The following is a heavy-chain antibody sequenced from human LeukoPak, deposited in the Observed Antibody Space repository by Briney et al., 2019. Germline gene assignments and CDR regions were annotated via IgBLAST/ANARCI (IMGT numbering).Heavy chain of an antibody. J-gene: IGHJ4*02. V-gene: IGHV4-34*01. D-gene: IGHD6-6*01. CDR3: ASRAVSSSSNFDY. CDR2: INHSGST. Sequence: SETLSLTCAVYGGSFSGYYWSWIRQPPGKGLEWIGEINHSGSTHYNPSLKSRVTISVDTSKNQFSLKLSSVTAADTAVYYCASRAVSSSSNFDYWGQGTLVTVSS. CDR1: GGSFSGYY.